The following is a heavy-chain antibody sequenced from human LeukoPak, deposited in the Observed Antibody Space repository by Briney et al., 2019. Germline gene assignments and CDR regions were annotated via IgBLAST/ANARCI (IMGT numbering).Heavy chain of an antibody. CDR2: INPNSGGT. D-gene: IGHD3-22*01. CDR3: LIVVVRPYFDY. J-gene: IGHJ4*02. Sequence: ASVKLCCKASGYTFAGYYMHWMRQAPGQGLEWMGRINPNSGGTNYAQKFQGRVTMTRDTSISTAYMELSRLRSDDTAVYYCLIVVVRPYFDYWGQGTLVTVSS. CDR1: GYTFAGYY. V-gene: IGHV1-2*06.